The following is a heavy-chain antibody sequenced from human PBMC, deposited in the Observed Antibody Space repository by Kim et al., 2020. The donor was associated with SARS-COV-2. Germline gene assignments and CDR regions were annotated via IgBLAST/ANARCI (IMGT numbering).Heavy chain of an antibody. D-gene: IGHD5-12*01. Sequence: SETLSLTCTVSGGSISSSSYYWGWIRQPPGKGLEWIGSIYYSGSTYYNPSLKSRVTISVDTSKNQFSLKLSSVTAADTAVYYCARLAGLYSGYDSCWFDPWGQGTLVTVSS. J-gene: IGHJ5*02. CDR3: ARLAGLYSGYDSCWFDP. V-gene: IGHV4-39*01. CDR2: IYYSGST. CDR1: GGSISSSSYY.